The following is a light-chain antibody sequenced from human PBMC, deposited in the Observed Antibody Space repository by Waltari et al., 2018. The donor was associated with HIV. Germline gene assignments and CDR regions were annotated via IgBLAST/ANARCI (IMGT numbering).Light chain of an antibody. Sequence: SYELTQPPSVSVSPGQTARITCSGDALPKHYAYWYQQKPGQAPVLVIYKDSERPSGLPERFSGSSSGTTVTLTISGVQAEDEADYYCQSADSSGTYYVFGTGTKVTVL. CDR2: KDS. J-gene: IGLJ1*01. CDR1: ALPKHY. V-gene: IGLV3-25*03. CDR3: QSADSSGTYYV.